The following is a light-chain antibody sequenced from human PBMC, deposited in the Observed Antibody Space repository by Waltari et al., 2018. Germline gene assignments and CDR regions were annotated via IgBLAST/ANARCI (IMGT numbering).Light chain of an antibody. J-gene: IGKJ1*01. CDR2: GAS. Sequence: EIVLTQSPGTLSLSPGERAPLSCRASQSIGRALTWYQQKPGQAPRLLIYGASTRATGIPDRFSGSGSGTDFSLTISRLEPEDFAVYYCQRNDRLPVTFGQGTKVEIK. CDR1: QSIGRA. V-gene: IGKV3-20*01. CDR3: QRNDRLPVT.